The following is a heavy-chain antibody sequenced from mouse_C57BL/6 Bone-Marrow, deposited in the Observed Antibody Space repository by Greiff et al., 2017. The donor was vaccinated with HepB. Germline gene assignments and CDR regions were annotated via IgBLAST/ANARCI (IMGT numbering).Heavy chain of an antibody. CDR2: IDPSDSYT. V-gene: IGHV1-69*01. CDR1: GYTFTSYW. Sequence: VQLQQPGAELVMPGASVKLSCKASGYTFTSYWMHWVKQRPGQGLEWIGEIDPSDSYTNYNQKFKGKSTLTVDKSSSTAYMQLSSLTSEDSAVYYCARYDYGSNFDYWGQGTTLTVSS. J-gene: IGHJ2*01. D-gene: IGHD1-1*01. CDR3: ARYDYGSNFDY.